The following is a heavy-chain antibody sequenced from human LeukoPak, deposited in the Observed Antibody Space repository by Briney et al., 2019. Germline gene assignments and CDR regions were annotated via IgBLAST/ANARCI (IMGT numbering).Heavy chain of an antibody. V-gene: IGHV3-30*04. CDR2: ISYDGSNK. J-gene: IGHJ6*04. D-gene: IGHD3-9*01. CDR1: GFTFSSYA. CDR3: AKNGPFAYFDRSMDV. Sequence: PGGSLRLSCAASGFTFSSYAMHWVRQAPGKGLEWVAVISYDGSNKYYADSVKGRFTISRDNSKNTLYLQMNSLRAEDTAVYYCAKNGPFAYFDRSMDVWGKGTTVTVSS.